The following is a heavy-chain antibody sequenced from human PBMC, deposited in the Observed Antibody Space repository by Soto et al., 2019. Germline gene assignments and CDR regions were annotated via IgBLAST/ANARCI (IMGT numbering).Heavy chain of an antibody. CDR3: ARDSRYGSGNSVNHYLDC. Sequence: EEQLVASGGGLVQPGGSLRLSCAASGFTLRSYWMSWVRQAPGKGLEWLATIKTDASEKKYVDSVKGRFTVFRDNAKNSLYIQMDSLRAEDTAVYYCARDSRYGSGNSVNHYLDCWGRGTLVTLSS. D-gene: IGHD3-10*01. CDR2: IKTDASEK. V-gene: IGHV3-7*01. CDR1: GFTLRSYW. J-gene: IGHJ4*01.